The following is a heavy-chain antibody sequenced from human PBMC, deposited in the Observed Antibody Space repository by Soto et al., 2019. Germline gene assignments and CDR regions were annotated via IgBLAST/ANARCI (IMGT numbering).Heavy chain of an antibody. Sequence: QITLKESGPTLVRPAQTLTLTCDFSGFSLSTYHMGVAWIRQPPGKALEWLALIYWDDDKGYSPSLKDRLAISKATSSNQVVLTTTNVNPGDTATYFCALAGDYDLLTFDHWGPGTLVTFSS. CDR1: GFSLSTYHMG. CDR2: IYWDDDK. CDR3: ALAGDYDLLTFDH. D-gene: IGHD4-17*01. V-gene: IGHV2-5*02. J-gene: IGHJ4*02.